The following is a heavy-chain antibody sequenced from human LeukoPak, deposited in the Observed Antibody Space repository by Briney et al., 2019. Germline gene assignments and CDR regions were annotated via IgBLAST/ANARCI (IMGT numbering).Heavy chain of an antibody. D-gene: IGHD2-8*01. CDR2: IYTSGST. CDR1: GGSISSGSHY. CDR3: ARDSFNGWFDY. Sequence: SETLSLTCTVSGGSISSGSHYWSWIRQPAGKGLEWIGRIYTSGSTNYNPSLKSRVTISVDTSKNQFSLKLSSVTAADTAVYYCARDSFNGWFDYWGQGTLVTVSS. J-gene: IGHJ4*02. V-gene: IGHV4-61*02.